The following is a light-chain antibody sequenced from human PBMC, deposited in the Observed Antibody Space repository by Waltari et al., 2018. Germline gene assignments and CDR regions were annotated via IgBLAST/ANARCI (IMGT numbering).Light chain of an antibody. J-gene: IGLJ2*01. CDR1: TSTIGAGSH. Sequence: QSVLTQPPSVSGAPGQRVTISCSGPTSTIGAGSHVPRYQQVPGTAPKFPIYGNTNRPPGVPDRFSGSKSGTSASLAIPGLQAEDEAHYYCQSYDNSLSAVVFGGGTQLTVL. CDR2: GNT. CDR3: QSYDNSLSAVV. V-gene: IGLV1-40*01.